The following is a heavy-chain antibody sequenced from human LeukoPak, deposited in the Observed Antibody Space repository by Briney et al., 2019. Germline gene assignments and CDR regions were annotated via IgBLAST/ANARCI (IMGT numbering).Heavy chain of an antibody. CDR2: ISASGGST. CDR3: ATNLVVVAATGGDDAFDI. Sequence: GGSLRLSCAASGFTFSSYAMHWVRQVPGKGLEWVSGISASGGSTSYADSVRGRFTISRDNSKNTLYVQMNSLRAEDTAVYYCATNLVVVAATGGDDAFDIWGQGTMVAVSS. V-gene: IGHV3-23*01. D-gene: IGHD2-15*01. CDR1: GFTFSSYA. J-gene: IGHJ3*02.